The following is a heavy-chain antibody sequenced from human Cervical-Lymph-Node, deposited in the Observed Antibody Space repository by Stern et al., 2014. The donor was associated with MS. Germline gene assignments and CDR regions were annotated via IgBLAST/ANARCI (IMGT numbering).Heavy chain of an antibody. CDR1: GYTFTSYW. J-gene: IGHJ4*02. V-gene: IGHV5-51*01. Sequence: LQLQESGPEVKRPGESLKISCQASGYTFTSYWIGWVRQMPGKGLEWIAIIFPGGSDIRYSPSFQGQVTISADKSSSTAYLQWNTLKASDTAIYYCARQRYFDYRGQGTLVTVSS. CDR2: IFPGGSDI. CDR3: ARQRYFDY.